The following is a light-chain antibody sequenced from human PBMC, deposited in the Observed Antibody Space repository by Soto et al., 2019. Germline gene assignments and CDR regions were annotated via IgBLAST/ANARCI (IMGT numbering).Light chain of an antibody. J-gene: IGKJ4*01. V-gene: IGKV3-20*01. Sequence: EIVLTQSPGTLSLSPGERVTLSCRASQSVGSSYLAWYQQKPGQAPRLVIYGTSNRATGTPDRFSGSGSGTDFTLTISRLEPEDFAVYYCQQYNSWPLTFGGGTKVEIK. CDR1: QSVGSSY. CDR2: GTS. CDR3: QQYNSWPLT.